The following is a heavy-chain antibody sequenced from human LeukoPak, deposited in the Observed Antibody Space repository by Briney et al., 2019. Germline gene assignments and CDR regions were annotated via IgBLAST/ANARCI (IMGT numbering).Heavy chain of an antibody. V-gene: IGHV3-43*01. CDR2: ISWDGGST. Sequence: PGGSLRLSCAASGFTFDDYTMHWVRQAPGKGLEWVSLISWDGGSTYYADSVKGRFTISRDNSKNSLYLQMNSLRTEDTALYYCAKDYYGDYERGHLDYWGQGTLVTVSS. CDR1: GFTFDDYT. J-gene: IGHJ4*02. D-gene: IGHD4-17*01. CDR3: AKDYYGDYERGHLDY.